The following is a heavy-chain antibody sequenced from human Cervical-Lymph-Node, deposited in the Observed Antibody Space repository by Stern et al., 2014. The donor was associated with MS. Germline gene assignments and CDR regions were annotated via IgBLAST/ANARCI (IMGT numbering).Heavy chain of an antibody. D-gene: IGHD3-10*01. V-gene: IGHV3-74*03. CDR2: INSDGITT. J-gene: IGHJ3*02. Sequence: VQLVESGGGLVQPGTSLRLSCEGSGFSFSRYWMHWVRQAPGKGLVGVARINSDGITTTYADSVKGRFTISRDNAKNTVYLEMDSLRAEDTAVYYCVREYYGSGSFDIWGQGTKVTVSS. CDR3: VREYYGSGSFDI. CDR1: GFSFSRYW.